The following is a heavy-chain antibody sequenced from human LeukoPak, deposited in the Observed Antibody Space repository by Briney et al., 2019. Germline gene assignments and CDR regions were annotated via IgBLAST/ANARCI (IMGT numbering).Heavy chain of an antibody. V-gene: IGHV3-23*01. D-gene: IGHD1-14*01. J-gene: IGHJ5*02. Sequence: GGSLRLSCAASGFTFSSYAMSWLRQPPGKGLEGVSGISGSGGSTYYPDSVKGRFTISRDNSKNTLYLQMNSLGAEDTAVYYCAKDPDGENWFDPWGQGTLVTVSS. CDR3: AKDPDGENWFDP. CDR1: GFTFSSYA. CDR2: ISGSGGST.